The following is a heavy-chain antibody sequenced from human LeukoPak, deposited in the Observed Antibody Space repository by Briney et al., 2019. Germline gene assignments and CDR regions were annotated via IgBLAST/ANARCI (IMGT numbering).Heavy chain of an antibody. Sequence: GGSLRLSCAASGFTFRSYWMSWVRQAPGKGLEWVANIKQDGSEKYYVDSVKGRFTISRDNAKNSLYLQMNSLRAEDTAVYYCARVMAKQRAAYDMDVWGQGTTVTVSS. V-gene: IGHV3-7*01. CDR3: ARVMAKQRAAYDMDV. D-gene: IGHD3-10*01. CDR1: GFTFRSYW. J-gene: IGHJ6*02. CDR2: IKQDGSEK.